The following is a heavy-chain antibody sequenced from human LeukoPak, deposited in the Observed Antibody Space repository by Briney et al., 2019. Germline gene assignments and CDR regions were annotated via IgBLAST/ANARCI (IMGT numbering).Heavy chain of an antibody. CDR2: VHYSGST. Sequence: SETLSLTCTVPGASISSTSYYWAWIRQPPGKRLEWIGNVHYSGSTYYNPSLKSRVTMSVDTSKNQFSLKLSSVTAADTAVYYCAREALGIVDYWGQGTLVTVSS. J-gene: IGHJ4*02. V-gene: IGHV4-39*07. CDR3: AREALGIVDY. CDR1: GASISSTSYY. D-gene: IGHD7-27*01.